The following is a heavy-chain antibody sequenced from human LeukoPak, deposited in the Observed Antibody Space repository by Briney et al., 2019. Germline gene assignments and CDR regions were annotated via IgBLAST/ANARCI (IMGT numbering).Heavy chain of an antibody. CDR1: GGSFSGYY. Sequence: SETLSLTCAVYGGSFSGYYWSLIRQPPGKGLEWIGEINHSGSTNYNPSLKSRVTISVDTSKNQFSLKLSSVTAADTAVYYCARKTRFLDWLNWFDPWGQGTLVTVSS. CDR2: INHSGST. CDR3: ARKTRFLDWLNWFDP. V-gene: IGHV4-34*01. J-gene: IGHJ5*02. D-gene: IGHD3/OR15-3a*01.